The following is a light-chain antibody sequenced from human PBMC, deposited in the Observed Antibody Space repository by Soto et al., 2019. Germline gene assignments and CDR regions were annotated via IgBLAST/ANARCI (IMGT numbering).Light chain of an antibody. CDR3: QQYYSTSVT. V-gene: IGKV4-1*01. Sequence: DIVMTQSPDSLAVSLGERATINCKSSQSVLYSSNNKNYLAWYQQKPGQPPKLLIYWASTRESGVPDRFSGSGSGTDFTLTISSLQDEDVAVYYCQQYYSTSVTFGGGTKVEIK. CDR2: WAS. J-gene: IGKJ4*01. CDR1: QSVLYSSNNKNY.